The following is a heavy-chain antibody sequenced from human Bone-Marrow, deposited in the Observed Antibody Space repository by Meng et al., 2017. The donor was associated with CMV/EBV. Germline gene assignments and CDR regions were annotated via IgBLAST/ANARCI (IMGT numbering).Heavy chain of an antibody. CDR1: GFNFSSAG. CDR2: IQSGGAT. CDR3: TADPPGDSPYFDY. Sequence: CAASGFNFSSAGRNWVRQTPGKGLEWVGRIQSGGATDYAASVNGRFIVSRDDSKNTVYLQMNTLRTEDTAVYYCTADPPGDSPYFDYWGQGTLVTVSS. D-gene: IGHD2-21*02. J-gene: IGHJ4*02. V-gene: IGHV3-15*01.